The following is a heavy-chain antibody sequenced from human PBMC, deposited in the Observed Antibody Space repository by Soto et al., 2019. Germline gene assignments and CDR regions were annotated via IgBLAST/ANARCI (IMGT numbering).Heavy chain of an antibody. CDR2: ISGSGGST. D-gene: IGHD5-18*01. CDR3: AKNTAMVTRYYYYYMDV. V-gene: IGHV3-23*01. Sequence: GGSLRLSCAASGFTFSSYAMSWVRQAPGKGLEWVSAISGSGGSTYYADSVKGRFTISRDNSKNTLYLQMNSLRAEDTAVYYCAKNTAMVTRYYYYYMDVWGKGTTVTVSS. CDR1: GFTFSSYA. J-gene: IGHJ6*03.